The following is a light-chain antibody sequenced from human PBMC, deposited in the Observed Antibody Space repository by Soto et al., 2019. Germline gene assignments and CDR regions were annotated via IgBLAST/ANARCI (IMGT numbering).Light chain of an antibody. CDR1: QTISSH. V-gene: IGKV1-39*01. J-gene: IGKJ5*01. Sequence: IQMTQSPSSLSASVGDRVIITCRASQTISSHLNWYQQKPGKAPNLLVYAASSLQSGVPSRFTGNGSGTDFTLTISSLQPEDFATYFCQQSYTTPITFGHGTLLAI. CDR3: QQSYTTPIT. CDR2: AAS.